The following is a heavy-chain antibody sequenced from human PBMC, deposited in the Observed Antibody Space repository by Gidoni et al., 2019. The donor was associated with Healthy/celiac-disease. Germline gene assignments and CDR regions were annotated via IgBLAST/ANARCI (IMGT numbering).Heavy chain of an antibody. D-gene: IGHD5-18*01. V-gene: IGHV3-7*04. J-gene: IGHJ4*02. Sequence: EVQLVESGGGLVQPGGSLSLSCAASGFTFSSYWMSWVRQAPGKGLEWVANIRQDGSEKHYVDSVRGRFTISRENAKNSLYLQMNSLRAEDTAVYYCARGYREDYWGQGTLVTVSS. CDR2: IRQDGSEK. CDR1: GFTFSSYW. CDR3: ARGYREDY.